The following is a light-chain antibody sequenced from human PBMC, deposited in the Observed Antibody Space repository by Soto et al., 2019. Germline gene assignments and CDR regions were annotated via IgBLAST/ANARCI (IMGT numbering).Light chain of an antibody. Sequence: QSVLTQPPSVSAAPRQRVTISCSGSSSNIGTKGVNWYQQLPGKAPKLLIYYDDLLASGVSDRFSGSKSGTSASLAISGLQSEDEANYYCAAWDDSLNGSVVFGGGTQLTVL. V-gene: IGLV1-36*01. CDR2: YDD. CDR1: SSNIGTKG. CDR3: AAWDDSLNGSVV. J-gene: IGLJ2*01.